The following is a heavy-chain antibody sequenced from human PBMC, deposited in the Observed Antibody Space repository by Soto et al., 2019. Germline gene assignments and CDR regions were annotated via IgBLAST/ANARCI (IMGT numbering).Heavy chain of an antibody. D-gene: IGHD3-9*01. V-gene: IGHV3-23*01. CDR2: ISGSGGST. CDR1: GFTFSSYA. Sequence: HPGGSLRLSCAASGFTFSSYAMSWVRQAPGKGLEWVSAISGSGGSTYYADSVKGRFTISRDNSKNTLYLQMNSLRAEDTAVYYCAKRSGYDILTGHYYFDYWGQGTLVTVSS. J-gene: IGHJ4*02. CDR3: AKRSGYDILTGHYYFDY.